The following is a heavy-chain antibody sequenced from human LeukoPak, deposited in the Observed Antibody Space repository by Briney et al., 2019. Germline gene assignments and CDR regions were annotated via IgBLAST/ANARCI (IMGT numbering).Heavy chain of an antibody. J-gene: IGHJ6*03. Sequence: SETLSLTCAVYGGSFSGCYWSWIRQPPGKGLEWIGEVSHSGSANYNPSLKSRVTISVDTSKNQFSLKLSSVTAADTAVYYCASLTGTTDYYYYYMDVWGKGTTVIVSS. CDR2: VSHSGSA. D-gene: IGHD1-20*01. CDR1: GGSFSGCY. V-gene: IGHV4-34*01. CDR3: ASLTGTTDYYYYYMDV.